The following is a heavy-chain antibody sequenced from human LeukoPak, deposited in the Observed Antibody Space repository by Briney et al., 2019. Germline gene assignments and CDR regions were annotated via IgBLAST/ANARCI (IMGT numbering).Heavy chain of an antibody. V-gene: IGHV3-23*01. CDR2: ISGSGGST. J-gene: IGHJ4*02. CDR1: GITLTNYA. CDR3: AKSVWFGELSVFDY. D-gene: IGHD3-10*01. Sequence: GGSLRLSCAASGITLTNYAMSWVRQAPGKGLEWVSGISGSGGSTYYADSVKGRFTISRDNSKNTLYLQMNSLRAEDTAVYYCAKSVWFGELSVFDYWGQGTLVTVSS.